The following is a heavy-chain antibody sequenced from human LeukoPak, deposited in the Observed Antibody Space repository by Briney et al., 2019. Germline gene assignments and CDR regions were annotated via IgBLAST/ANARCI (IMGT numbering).Heavy chain of an antibody. J-gene: IGHJ4*02. CDR3: ARDMVGTTSFDY. CDR1: GFTFSSYG. V-gene: IGHV3-48*03. Sequence: GGSLRLSCAASGFTFSSYGMNWVRQAPGKGLEWVSYISSSGYTIYYADSVKGRFTISRDNAENSLFLQMNSLRAEDTAVYYCARDMVGTTSFDYWGQGTLVTVSS. CDR2: ISSSGYTI. D-gene: IGHD1-26*01.